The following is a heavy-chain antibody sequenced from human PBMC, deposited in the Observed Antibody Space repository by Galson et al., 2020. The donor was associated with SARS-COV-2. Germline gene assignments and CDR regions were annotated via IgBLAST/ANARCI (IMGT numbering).Heavy chain of an antibody. V-gene: IGHV4-34*01. J-gene: IGHJ4*02. CDR3: ARGLFQTTMVIVDFTSGSFYFDS. Sequence: SETLSLTCAVHGGSFRGHYWSWIRQSPGKGLEWIGEITQSGSVNYTPSLKSRVTIAADTSKHQFSLELRSVTAADTAVYYCARGLFQTTMVIVDFTSGSFYFDSWGQGTLVSVSS. CDR1: GGSFRGHY. CDR2: ITQSGSV. D-gene: IGHD3-10*01.